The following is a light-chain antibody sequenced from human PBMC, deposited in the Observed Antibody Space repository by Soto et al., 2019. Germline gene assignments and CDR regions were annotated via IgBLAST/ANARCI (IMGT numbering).Light chain of an antibody. CDR3: QQYNNWPRT. Sequence: EIVTTQSPATLSVSPGERATLSCRASQSVSSNLAWYQQKPGQAPRLLIYGASTRATGVPARFSGSGSGTEFTLTISSLQSEDFAVYYCQQYNNWPRTFGQGTEVEIK. CDR1: QSVSSN. CDR2: GAS. J-gene: IGKJ1*01. V-gene: IGKV3-15*01.